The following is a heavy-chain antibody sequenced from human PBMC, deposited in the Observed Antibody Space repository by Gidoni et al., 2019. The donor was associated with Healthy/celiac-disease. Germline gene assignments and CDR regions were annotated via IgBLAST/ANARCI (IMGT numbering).Heavy chain of an antibody. V-gene: IGHV3-30*18. CDR1: GFTFSSYG. Sequence: QVQLVESGGGVVQPGRSLRLSCAASGFTFSSYGMHWVRQAPGKGLEWVAVISYDGSNKYYADSVKGRFTISRDNSKNTLYLQMNSLRAEDTAVYYCAKDNGDYFADYWGQGTLVTVSS. D-gene: IGHD4-17*01. CDR2: ISYDGSNK. J-gene: IGHJ4*02. CDR3: AKDNGDYFADY.